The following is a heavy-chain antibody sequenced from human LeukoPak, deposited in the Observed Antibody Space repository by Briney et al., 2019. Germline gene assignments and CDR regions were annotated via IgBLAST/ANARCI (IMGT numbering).Heavy chain of an antibody. Sequence: SETLSLTCTVSGGSLSSHYWSWIRQPPGKGLEWIGYIYYNGNTNYNPFLKSRVTLSVGTSKNQFSLKLNSVTAADTAMYYCARQTGRLDPWGQGTLVTVSS. CDR2: IYYNGNT. CDR1: GGSLSSHY. J-gene: IGHJ5*02. V-gene: IGHV4-59*11. CDR3: ARQTGRLDP.